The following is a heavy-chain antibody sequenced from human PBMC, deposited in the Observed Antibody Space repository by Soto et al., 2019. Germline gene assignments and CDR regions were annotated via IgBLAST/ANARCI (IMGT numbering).Heavy chain of an antibody. J-gene: IGHJ6*02. CDR1: GFTFSIYD. D-gene: IGHD2-15*01. CDR2: ISRSVSTI. V-gene: IGHV3-48*03. CDR3: ATGSQKGYYYGMDV. Sequence: GGSLRVSCAASGFTFSIYDMNWVRQAPGKGLEWVSYISRSVSTIYYADSVKGRFTISRNNAKNSLYLQMNGLRAEDTAVYYCATGSQKGYYYGMDVSGQGPAITVS.